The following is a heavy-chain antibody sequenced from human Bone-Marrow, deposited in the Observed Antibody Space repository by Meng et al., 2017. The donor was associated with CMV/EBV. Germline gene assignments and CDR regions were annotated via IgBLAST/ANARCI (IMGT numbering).Heavy chain of an antibody. V-gene: IGHV1-18*01. CDR3: ARDPFLWSWFKEEVPGLGY. J-gene: IGHJ4*02. Sequence: ASVKVSCKASGYTFTSYGISWVRQAPGQGLEWMGWISVYNGNTKYAQKFQGRVTTTTDTSMSTAYMELRSLRSDDTAVYYCARDPFLWSWFKEEVPGLGYWGQGTLVTVSS. D-gene: IGHD3-22*01. CDR2: ISVYNGNT. CDR1: GYTFTSYG.